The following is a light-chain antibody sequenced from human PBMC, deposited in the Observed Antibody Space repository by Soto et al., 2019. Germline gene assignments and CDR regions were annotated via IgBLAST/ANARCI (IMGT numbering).Light chain of an antibody. CDR3: AAWYDSLNGWV. Sequence: QSVLTQPPSASGTPGQRVTLSCSGSSSNIGSNTVDWYQQLPGTAPKLLIYTNNQRPSGVPDRFSGYKSGTSASLAISGLQSEDEADYYCAAWYDSLNGWVFGGGTKVTVL. CDR2: TNN. CDR1: SSNIGSNT. J-gene: IGLJ3*02. V-gene: IGLV1-44*01.